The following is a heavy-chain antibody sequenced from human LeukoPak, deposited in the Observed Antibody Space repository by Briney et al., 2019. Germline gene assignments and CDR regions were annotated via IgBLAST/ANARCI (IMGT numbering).Heavy chain of an antibody. D-gene: IGHD3-22*01. J-gene: IGHJ4*02. CDR1: GFTFSSYG. Sequence: GGSLRLSCAASGFTFSSYGMHWVRQAPGKGLEWVAVISYDGSNKYYADSVKGRFTISRDNSKNTLYLRMNSLRAEDTAVYYCAKGLIPYYYDSNPVDYWGQGTLVTVSS. CDR3: AKGLIPYYYDSNPVDY. V-gene: IGHV3-30*18. CDR2: ISYDGSNK.